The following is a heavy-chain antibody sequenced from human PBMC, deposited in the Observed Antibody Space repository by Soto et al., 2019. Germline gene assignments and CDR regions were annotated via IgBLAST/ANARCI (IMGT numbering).Heavy chain of an antibody. D-gene: IGHD2-2*01. J-gene: IGHJ6*03. CDR1: GFTFSSYS. Sequence: PGGSLRLSCAASGFTFSSYSMNWVRQAPGKGLEWVSSISSSSSYIYYADSVKGRFTISRDNAKNSLYLQMNSLRAEDTAVYYCARVGVPAAPHYYYYYMDVWGKGTTVTVSS. CDR2: ISSSSSYI. V-gene: IGHV3-21*01. CDR3: ARVGVPAAPHYYYYYMDV.